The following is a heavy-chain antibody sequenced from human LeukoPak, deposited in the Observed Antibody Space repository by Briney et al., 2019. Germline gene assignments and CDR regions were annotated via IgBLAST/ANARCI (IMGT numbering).Heavy chain of an antibody. D-gene: IGHD3-16*01. CDR2: IKHDGSET. CDR3: ATEGAYTTSSPPAY. J-gene: IGHJ4*02. Sequence: GGSLRLSCAASGFAFTNYWMSWVAEAPGKGAEGVADIKHDGSETYYLDSVKGRFTISRDNAKNSLYLQMSSLRADDTAVYYCATEGAYTTSSPPAYWGQGTRVTVSS. V-gene: IGHV3-7*01. CDR1: GFAFTNYW.